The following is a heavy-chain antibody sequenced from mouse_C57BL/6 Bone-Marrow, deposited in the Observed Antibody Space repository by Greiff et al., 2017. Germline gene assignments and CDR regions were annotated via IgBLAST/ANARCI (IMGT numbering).Heavy chain of an antibody. V-gene: IGHV14-4*01. CDR2: IDPENGDT. CDR3: TTGYLYAMDY. D-gene: IGHD2-2*01. Sequence: EVQLQQSGAELVRPGASVKLSCTASGFNIKDDYMHWVKQRPEQGLEWIGWIDPENGDTEYASKFQGKATITADTSSNTAYLQLSSLTSEDTAVYCCTTGYLYAMDYWGQGTSVTVSS. J-gene: IGHJ4*01. CDR1: GFNIKDDY.